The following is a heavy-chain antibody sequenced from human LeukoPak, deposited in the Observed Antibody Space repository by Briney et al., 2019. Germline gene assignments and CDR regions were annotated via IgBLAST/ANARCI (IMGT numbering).Heavy chain of an antibody. D-gene: IGHD7-27*01. V-gene: IGHV4-59*01. Sequence: SETLSLTCTVSGGSISSDYWSSIRQSPGKGLEWIGYIYYSGTTSYNPSLKSRVTISLDTSKNQFSLKLSSVTAADTAVYYRARGANWGSPDYWGQGTLVTVSS. CDR2: IYYSGTT. J-gene: IGHJ4*02. CDR3: ARGANWGSPDY. CDR1: GGSISSDY.